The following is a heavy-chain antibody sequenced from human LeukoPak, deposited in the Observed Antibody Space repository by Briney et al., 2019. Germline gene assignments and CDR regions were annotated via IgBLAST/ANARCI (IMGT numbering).Heavy chain of an antibody. J-gene: IGHJ6*03. CDR3: ARGPPTVTTAPGLYYYYMDV. CDR1: GYTFTSYY. V-gene: IGHV1-46*01. Sequence: ASVKVSCKASGYTFTSYYMHWVRQAPGQGLEWLGIINPSGGSTSYAQKFQGRVTMTRDMSTSTVYMELSSLRSEDTAVYYCARGPPTVTTAPGLYYYYMDVWGTGTTVTVSS. CDR2: INPSGGST. D-gene: IGHD4-17*01.